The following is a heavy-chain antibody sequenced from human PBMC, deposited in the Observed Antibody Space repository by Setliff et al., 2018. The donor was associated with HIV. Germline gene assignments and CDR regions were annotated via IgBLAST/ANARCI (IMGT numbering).Heavy chain of an antibody. Sequence: GGSLRLSCAASGFTFSSYGMHWVRQAPGKGLEWLAVIWYDGGTKYYADSLQGRFTISRDDSKNSVYLQMNTLGAEDTAVYYCARGPLSSSWYNWFDPWGQGTLVTVSS. CDR2: IWYDGGTK. V-gene: IGHV3-33*01. CDR1: GFTFSSYG. CDR3: ARGPLSSSWYNWFDP. D-gene: IGHD6-13*01. J-gene: IGHJ5*02.